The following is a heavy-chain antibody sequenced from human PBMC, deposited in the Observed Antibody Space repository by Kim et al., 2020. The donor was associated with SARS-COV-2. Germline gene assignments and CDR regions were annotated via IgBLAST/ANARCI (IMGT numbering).Heavy chain of an antibody. Sequence: SVKVSCKASGGTFSSYAISWVRQAPGQGLEWMGGIIPIFGTANYAQKFQGRVTITADESTSTAYMELSSLRAEDTAVYYCASLSSGYYWGTFDYWGQGTLVTVSS. V-gene: IGHV1-69*13. J-gene: IGHJ4*02. CDR2: IIPIFGTA. CDR1: GGTFSSYA. CDR3: ASLSSGYYWGTFDY. D-gene: IGHD3-22*01.